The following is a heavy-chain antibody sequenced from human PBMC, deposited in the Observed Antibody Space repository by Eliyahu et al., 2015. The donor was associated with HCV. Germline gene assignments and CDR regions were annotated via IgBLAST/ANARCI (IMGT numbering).Heavy chain of an antibody. D-gene: IGHD1-14*01. V-gene: IGHV1-24*01. J-gene: IGHJ6*02. CDR3: ATDSHRLRLDRGYYYYGMDV. CDR2: FDPEDGET. Sequence: QVQLVQSGAEVKKPGASVKVSCKVSGYTLTELSMHWVRQAPGKGLEWMGGFDPEDGETIYAQKFQGRVTMTEDTSTSPTHLELSSLRSEDTAVYYCATDSHRLRLDRGYYYYGMDVWGQGTTVTVSS. CDR1: GYTLTELS.